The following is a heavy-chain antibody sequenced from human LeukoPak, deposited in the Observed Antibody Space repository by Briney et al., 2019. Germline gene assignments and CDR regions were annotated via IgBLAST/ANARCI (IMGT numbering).Heavy chain of an antibody. D-gene: IGHD4-17*01. CDR1: GGSFSGYY. CDR2: INHSGST. Sequence: SETLSLICAVYGGSFSGYYWSWIRQPPGKGLEWIGEINHSGSTNYNPSLKSRVTIPVDTAKNQFSLKLSSVTAADTAVYYCARRIGDPAAGMDVWGQGTTVTVSS. J-gene: IGHJ6*02. CDR3: ARRIGDPAAGMDV. V-gene: IGHV4-34*01.